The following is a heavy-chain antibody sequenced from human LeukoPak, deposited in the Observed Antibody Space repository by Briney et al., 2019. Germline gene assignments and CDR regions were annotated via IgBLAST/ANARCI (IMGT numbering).Heavy chain of an antibody. Sequence: GRCLRLSCAASGFTFSSYAMSWVRRAPGKGLEWVSALSGSGGSTYYADSVKGRFTISRDNSKNTLYLQMNSLRAEDTAVYYCAKVISGSRWLFGYWGQGTLVTVSS. J-gene: IGHJ4*02. V-gene: IGHV3-23*01. CDR3: AKVISGSRWLFGY. CDR1: GFTFSSYA. CDR2: LSGSGGST. D-gene: IGHD5-12*01.